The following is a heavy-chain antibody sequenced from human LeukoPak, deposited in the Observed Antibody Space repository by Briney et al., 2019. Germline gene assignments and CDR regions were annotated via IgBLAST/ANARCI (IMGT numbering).Heavy chain of an antibody. D-gene: IGHD4-23*01. CDR1: GFTFSTYG. CDR2: ISYDGSNK. CDR3: VKIHNGGHDAFDI. Sequence: PGGSLRLSCAASGFTFSTYGMHWVRQAPGKGLEWVAVISYDGSNKYYADSVKGRFTISRDNSKNTLYLQMNSLRAEDTAVYYCVKIHNGGHDAFDIWGQGTMVTVSS. V-gene: IGHV3-30*18. J-gene: IGHJ3*02.